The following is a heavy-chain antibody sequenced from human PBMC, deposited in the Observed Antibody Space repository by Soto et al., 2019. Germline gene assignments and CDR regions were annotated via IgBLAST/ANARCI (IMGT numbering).Heavy chain of an antibody. Sequence: GGSLRLSCAASGFTFSRSAMSWVRQAPGEGLEWVSGISGTGGDTYYADSVKGRFTISRDNSKNTLYLQMNSLRAEDTAVYYCARQDYSTTWYLNYWGQGTLVTVSS. CDR2: ISGTGGDT. J-gene: IGHJ4*02. CDR1: GFTFSRSA. D-gene: IGHD6-13*01. CDR3: ARQDYSTTWYLNY. V-gene: IGHV3-23*01.